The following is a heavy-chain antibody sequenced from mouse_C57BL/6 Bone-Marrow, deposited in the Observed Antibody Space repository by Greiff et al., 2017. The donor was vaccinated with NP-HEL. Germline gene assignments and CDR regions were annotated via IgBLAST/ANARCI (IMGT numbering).Heavy chain of an antibody. Sequence: EVKLMESGGGLVKPGGSLKLSCAASGFTFSDYGMHWVRQAPEKGLEWVAYISSGSSTIYYADKVKGRFTISRDNAKNTLFLQMTSLRSEDTAMYYCARSWLLLSWFAYWGQGTLVTVSA. CDR1: GFTFSDYG. CDR3: ARSWLLLSWFAY. J-gene: IGHJ3*01. CDR2: ISSGSSTI. V-gene: IGHV5-17*01. D-gene: IGHD2-3*01.